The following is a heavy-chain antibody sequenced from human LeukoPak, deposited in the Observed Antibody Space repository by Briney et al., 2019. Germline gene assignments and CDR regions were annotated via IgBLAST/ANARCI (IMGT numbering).Heavy chain of an antibody. Sequence: GGSLRLSCAASDFKIRNFYISWVRQAPGKGLEWVSSISSSSSYIYYADSVKGRFTISRDNAKNSLYLQMNSLRAEDTAVYYCARRVGSYYNFDYWGQGTLVTVSS. CDR3: ARRVGSYYNFDY. D-gene: IGHD1-26*01. CDR2: ISSSSSYI. J-gene: IGHJ4*02. CDR1: DFKIRNFY. V-gene: IGHV3-21*01.